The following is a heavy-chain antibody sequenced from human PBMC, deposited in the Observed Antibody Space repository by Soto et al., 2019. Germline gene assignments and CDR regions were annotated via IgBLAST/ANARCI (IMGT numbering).Heavy chain of an antibody. CDR3: VRDSGAKLSSS. Sequence: SVKVSSKASRCTFSSYRINLVRQAPGQWLELVVGLVPIYRTADYAQKFQRRVTITADESARTYYLERRSLKSQDTAVYYCVRDSGAKLSSSWGQGPLVTVS. CDR2: LVPIYRTA. CDR1: RCTFSSYR. J-gene: IGHJ4*02. D-gene: IGHD6-13*01. V-gene: IGHV1-69*13.